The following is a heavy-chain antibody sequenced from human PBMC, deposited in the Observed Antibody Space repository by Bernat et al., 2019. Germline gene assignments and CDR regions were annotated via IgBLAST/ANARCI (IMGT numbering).Heavy chain of an antibody. CDR3: AKEYGGFEGFDY. Sequence: QEQLVESGGGVVQPGGTLRLSCAVSGFTFSNYGMHWVRQAPGEGLEWVAAISNNGRTNVHADSVKGRFTISRDNSENTLYLQMNSLKTEDTAVYYCAKEYGGFEGFDYWGQGTLVTVSS. V-gene: IGHV3-30*18. J-gene: IGHJ4*02. CDR2: ISNNGRTN. D-gene: IGHD4-23*01. CDR1: GFTFSNYG.